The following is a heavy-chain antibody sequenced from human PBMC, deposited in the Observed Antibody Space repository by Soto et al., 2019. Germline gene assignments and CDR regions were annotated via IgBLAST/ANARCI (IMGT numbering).Heavy chain of an antibody. CDR2: ISAPNGNT. D-gene: IGHD6-6*01. V-gene: IGHV1-18*01. J-gene: IGHJ4*02. Sequence: QVHLVQSGAEVKKPGASVKVSCKGSGYAFTTYGITWVRQAPGQGLEWMGWISAPNGNTNSAQKLQGRVTVTRDTSTSTAYMELRSLRSEDTAVYYCARGRDGDYWGQGAVVTVSS. CDR3: ARGRDGDY. CDR1: GYAFTTYG.